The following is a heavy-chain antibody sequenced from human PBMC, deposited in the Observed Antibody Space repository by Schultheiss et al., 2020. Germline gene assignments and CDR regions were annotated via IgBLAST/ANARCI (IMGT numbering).Heavy chain of an antibody. CDR2: INSDGSST. V-gene: IGHV3-74*01. CDR1: GFTFSSYW. J-gene: IGHJ1*01. D-gene: IGHD1-1*01. CDR3: AKDISPVRTGYFQH. Sequence: GGSLRLSCAASGFTFSSYWMHWVRQAPGKGLVWVSRINSDGSSTSYADSVKGRFTISRDNAKNTLYLQMNSLRAEDTALYYCAKDISPVRTGYFQHWGQGTLVTVSS.